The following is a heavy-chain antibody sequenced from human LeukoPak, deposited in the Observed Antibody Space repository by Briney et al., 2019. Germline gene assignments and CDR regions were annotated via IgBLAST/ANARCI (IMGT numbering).Heavy chain of an antibody. CDR3: GRDLGENGVTH. J-gene: IGHJ4*02. Sequence: PSETLSLTCSVSGGSIRSSSYYWTWIRQPPGKGLEWIGNIHSSGSTDYNPSLKNRVTMSVDTSTNQFSLKVKSVTAADTAVYYCGRDLGENGVTHWGLGTLVTVSS. D-gene: IGHD3-10*01. V-gene: IGHV4-39*07. CDR2: IHSSGST. CDR1: GGSIRSSSYY.